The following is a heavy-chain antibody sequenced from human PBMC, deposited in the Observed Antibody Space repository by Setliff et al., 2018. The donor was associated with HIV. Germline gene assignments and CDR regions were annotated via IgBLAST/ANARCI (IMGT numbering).Heavy chain of an antibody. Sequence: GESLKISCEASGYSFISYWIGWVRQMPGKGLEWVGIIYPGDSDTRYSPSFQGQVTISADKSISTTYLQWSSLKASDTAMYYCASLSGYSGDAFDVWGQGTMVTVSS. D-gene: IGHD3-22*01. J-gene: IGHJ3*01. V-gene: IGHV5-51*01. CDR3: ASLSGYSGDAFDV. CDR2: IYPGDSDT. CDR1: GYSFISYW.